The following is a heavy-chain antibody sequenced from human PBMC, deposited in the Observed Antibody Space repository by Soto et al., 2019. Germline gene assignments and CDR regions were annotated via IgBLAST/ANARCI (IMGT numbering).Heavy chain of an antibody. D-gene: IGHD3-10*01. Sequence: LTASETLSLTCAVYGGSFSGYYWSWIRQPPGKGLEWIGEINHSGSTNYNPSLKSSLTIHYAASVEGRFAISRDNAKNSLYLQMNSLRADDTAVYYCARDYNDFGSGHFAFRGQGALVTVSS. J-gene: IGHJ4*02. CDR2: INHSGST. CDR1: GGSFSGYY. V-gene: IGHV4-34*01. CDR3: SLRADDTAVYYCARDYNDFGSGHFAF.